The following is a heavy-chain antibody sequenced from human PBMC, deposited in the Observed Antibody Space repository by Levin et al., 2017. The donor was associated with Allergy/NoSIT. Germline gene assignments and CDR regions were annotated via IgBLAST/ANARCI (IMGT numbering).Heavy chain of an antibody. CDR3: ASVIAAHPSPGTFDY. CDR1: GGTFSSYA. V-gene: IGHV1-69*06. D-gene: IGHD6-13*01. Sequence: AASVKVSCKASGGTFSSYAISWVRQAPGQGLEWMGGIIPIFGTANYAQKFQGRVTITADKSTSTAYMELSSLRSEDTAVYYCASVIAAHPSPGTFDYWGQGTLVTVSS. J-gene: IGHJ4*02. CDR2: IIPIFGTA.